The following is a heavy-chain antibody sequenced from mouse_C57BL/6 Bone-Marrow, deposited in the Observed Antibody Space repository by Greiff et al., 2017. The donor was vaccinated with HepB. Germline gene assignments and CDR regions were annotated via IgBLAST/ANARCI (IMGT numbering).Heavy chain of an antibody. J-gene: IGHJ2*01. CDR2: INPNNGGT. V-gene: IGHV1-26*01. CDR3: ARSDYYGNYYFDY. CDR1: GYTFTDYY. Sequence: VQLQQSGPELVKPGASVKISCKASGYTFTDYYMNWVKQSHGKSLEWIGDINPNNGGTSYNQKFKGKATLTVDKSSSTAYMELRSLTSEDSAVYYCARSDYYGNYYFDYWGQGTTLTVSS. D-gene: IGHD2-1*01.